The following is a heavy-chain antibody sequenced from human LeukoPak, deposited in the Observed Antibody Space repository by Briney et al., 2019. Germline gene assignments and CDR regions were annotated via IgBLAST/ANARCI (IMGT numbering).Heavy chain of an antibody. Sequence: GGSLRLSCTASGFTFRSYKMIWVRQAAGKGLEWVAYINGGGSRMLYADSVKGRFTISRDDAKNSLYLQMNSLRTEDTGVYSCARESDSGGYRFDYWGQGSLVTVSS. CDR1: GFTFRSYK. J-gene: IGHJ4*02. CDR2: INGGGSRM. CDR3: ARESDSGGYRFDY. V-gene: IGHV3-48*03. D-gene: IGHD3-22*01.